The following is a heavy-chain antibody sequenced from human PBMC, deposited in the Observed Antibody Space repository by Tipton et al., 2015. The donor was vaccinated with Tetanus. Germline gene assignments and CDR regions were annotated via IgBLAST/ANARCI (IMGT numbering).Heavy chain of an antibody. CDR2: ITWNSGSI. J-gene: IGHJ4*02. V-gene: IGHV3-9*01. Sequence: SLRLSCAASGFTFDDYGMHWVRQVPGKGLEWVSGITWNSGSIGYADSVRGRFPISRDNSKNTVSLQMNSLSAEDTAMYYCARVPGAGVGYCSGGNCHYFDYWGQGTLVTVSS. D-gene: IGHD2-15*01. CDR3: ARVPGAGVGYCSGGNCHYFDY. CDR1: GFTFDDYG.